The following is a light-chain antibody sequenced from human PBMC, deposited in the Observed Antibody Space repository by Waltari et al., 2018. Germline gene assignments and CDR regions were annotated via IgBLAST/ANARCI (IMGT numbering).Light chain of an antibody. CDR2: TAS. J-gene: IGKJ5*01. CDR3: QQYNSAPIT. V-gene: IGKV1-27*01. CDR1: QGISNS. Sequence: DIQMTQSPSSLSTSVGDRVTITCRASQGISNSLAWYQQKPGKIPKLLLYTASTLQSGVPARFSGSGSGTDFTLTISSLQPEDVATYYCQQYNSAPITFGPGTRLEIE.